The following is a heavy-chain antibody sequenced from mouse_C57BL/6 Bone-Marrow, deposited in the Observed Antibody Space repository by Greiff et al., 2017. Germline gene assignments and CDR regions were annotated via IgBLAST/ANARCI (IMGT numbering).Heavy chain of an antibody. Sequence: EVQLQQSGPELVKPGASVKISCKASGYTFTDYYMNWVKQSHGKSLEWIGDINPNNGGTSYNQKFKGKAILTVDKSSSTAYMELRSLTSEDSAVYYCAREDGSSFYWYFDVWGTGTTVTVSS. V-gene: IGHV1-26*01. CDR2: INPNNGGT. CDR1: GYTFTDYY. D-gene: IGHD1-1*01. CDR3: AREDGSSFYWYFDV. J-gene: IGHJ1*03.